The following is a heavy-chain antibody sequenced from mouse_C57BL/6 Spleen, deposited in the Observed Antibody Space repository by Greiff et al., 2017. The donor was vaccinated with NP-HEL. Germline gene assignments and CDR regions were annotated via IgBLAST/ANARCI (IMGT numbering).Heavy chain of an antibody. CDR2: IDPSGSYT. Sequence: QVQLQQPGAELVMPGASVKLSCKASGYTFTSYWMHWVKQRPGQGLEWIGEIDPSGSYTNYNQKFKGKSTLTVDKSSSTAYMQLSSLTSADSAVYYGARSTSGGDIDYWGQGTTLTVSS. D-gene: IGHD3-3*01. V-gene: IGHV1-69*01. CDR3: ARSTSGGDIDY. J-gene: IGHJ2*01. CDR1: GYTFTSYW.